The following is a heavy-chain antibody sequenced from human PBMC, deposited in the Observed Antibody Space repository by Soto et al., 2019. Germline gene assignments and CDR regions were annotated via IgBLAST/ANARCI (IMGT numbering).Heavy chain of an antibody. CDR3: ASQGTMVRGVDPYYYYGMDV. V-gene: IGHV1-46*01. D-gene: IGHD3-10*01. CDR1: GYTFTSYY. J-gene: IGHJ6*02. Sequence: ASVKVSCKASGYTFTSYYMHWVRQAPGQGLEWMGIINPSGGSTSYAQKFQGRVTMTRDTSTSTVYMELSSLRSEDTAVYYCASQGTMVRGVDPYYYYGMDVWGQGTTVTVSS. CDR2: INPSGGST.